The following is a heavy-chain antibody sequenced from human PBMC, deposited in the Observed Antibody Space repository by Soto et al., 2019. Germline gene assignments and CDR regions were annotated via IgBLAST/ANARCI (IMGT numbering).Heavy chain of an antibody. CDR1: GGSISSYY. J-gene: IGHJ5*02. CDR2: IYYSGST. D-gene: IGHD6-6*01. V-gene: IGHV4-59*01. Sequence: LSLTCTVSGGSISSYYWSWIRQPPGKGLEWIGYIYYSGSTNYNPSLKSRVTISIDTSRNQFSLKLSSVTAADTAVYYCARSPLYSSSAGDWFDPWGQGTLVTVSS. CDR3: ARSPLYSSSAGDWFDP.